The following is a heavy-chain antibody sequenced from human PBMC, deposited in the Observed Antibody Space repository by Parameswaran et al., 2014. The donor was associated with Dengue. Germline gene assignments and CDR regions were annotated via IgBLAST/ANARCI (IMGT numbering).Heavy chain of an antibody. Sequence: RWIRQPPGKGLEWIGEINHSGSTNYNPSLKSRVTISVDTSKNQFSLKLSSVTAADTAVYYCARGTMVRPRGGFDYWGQGTLVTVSS. CDR2: INHSGST. V-gene: IGHV4-34*01. CDR3: ARGTMVRPRGGFDY. J-gene: IGHJ4*02. D-gene: IGHD3-10*01.